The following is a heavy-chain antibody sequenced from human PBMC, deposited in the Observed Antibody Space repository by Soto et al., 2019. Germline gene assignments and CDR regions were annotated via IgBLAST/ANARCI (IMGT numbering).Heavy chain of an antibody. CDR3: ARGGTTDIVVVPAADGWFDP. CDR2: IIPIFGTA. CDR1: GGTFSSYA. D-gene: IGHD2-2*01. J-gene: IGHJ5*02. V-gene: IGHV1-69*13. Sequence: ASVKVSCKASGGTFSSYAISWVRQAPGQGLEWMGGIIPIFGTANYAQKFQGRVTITADESTSTAYMELSSLRSEDTAVYYCARGGTTDIVVVPAADGWFDPWGQGTLVTVSS.